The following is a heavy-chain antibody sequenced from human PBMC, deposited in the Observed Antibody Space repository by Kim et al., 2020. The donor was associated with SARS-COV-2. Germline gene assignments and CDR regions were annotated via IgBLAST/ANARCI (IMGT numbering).Heavy chain of an antibody. J-gene: IGHJ4*02. Sequence: GGSLRLSCAASGFTFSDQYMDWVRQAPGKGLEWIGRAKRKGDTFTTEYAASVRGRFTISRDDSKSSVFLQMNNLKIEDTALYHCTAIVADYWGQGTLVTVSS. V-gene: IGHV3-72*01. CDR3: TAIVADY. CDR1: GFTFSDQY. D-gene: IGHD5-12*01. CDR2: AKRKGDTFTT.